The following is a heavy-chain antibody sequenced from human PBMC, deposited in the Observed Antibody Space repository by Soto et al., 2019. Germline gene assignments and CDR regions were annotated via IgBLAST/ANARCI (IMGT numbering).Heavy chain of an antibody. Sequence: QVHLVQSGAEVKTPGASVTISCKASGYTFSDYGIHWIRQAPGQRPDWLGWILCLNDRKEYSQKFQGSISLTRDTSASTAYMGLSRLRSDDTAVYYCARGRRTCTEKTCYTDFDFGGQGSLVSVSS. D-gene: IGHD2-2*02. CDR3: ARGRRTCTEKTCYTDFDF. CDR1: GYTFSDYG. V-gene: IGHV1-3*01. J-gene: IGHJ4*02. CDR2: ILCLNDRK.